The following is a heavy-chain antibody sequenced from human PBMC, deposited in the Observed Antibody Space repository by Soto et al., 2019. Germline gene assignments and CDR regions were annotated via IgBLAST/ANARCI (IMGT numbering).Heavy chain of an antibody. J-gene: IGHJ6*02. Sequence: GGSLRLSCAASGFTFSSYVFHWVRQAPGKGLEWVAVISYVGSDKYYGDSVKGRFTISRDNSKNMLYLQMNSLRPEDTAVYYCARDGEWELVLESFYYYGMDVWGQGTTVTVSS. CDR1: GFTFSSYV. V-gene: IGHV3-30*03. CDR2: ISYVGSDK. CDR3: ARDGEWELVLESFYYYGMDV. D-gene: IGHD1-26*01.